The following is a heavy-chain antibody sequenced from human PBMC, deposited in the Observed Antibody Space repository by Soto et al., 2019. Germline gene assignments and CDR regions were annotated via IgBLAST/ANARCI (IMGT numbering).Heavy chain of an antibody. V-gene: IGHV1-69*06. Sequence: QVQLVQSGAEVKTPGFSVRVSCKASGGALRNNAITWVRQAPGQGLEWMGEIIPIFGTTKFAEKFQVRDSMTADKSTNTMYMDLSSLASEDTAVYSCARPPGYTGYANRGRFVPSGQGTLVTVSS. J-gene: IGHJ5*02. CDR3: ARPPGYTGYANRGRFVP. CDR1: GGALRNNA. CDR2: IIPIFGTT. D-gene: IGHD5-12*01.